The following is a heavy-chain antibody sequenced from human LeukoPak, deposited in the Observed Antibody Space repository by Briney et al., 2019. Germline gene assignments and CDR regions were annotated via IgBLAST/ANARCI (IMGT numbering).Heavy chain of an antibody. D-gene: IGHD1-14*01. J-gene: IGHJ4*02. CDR3: AREKAEDFDY. Sequence: GGSLRLSCAASGFTFSSYSMNGVRQAPGMGLEWVSSIGSSSISIYYADSVKGRFTTSRDNAKNSLYLQMNSLRPDDTAVYFCAREKAEDFDYWGQGTLVTVSS. CDR2: IGSSSISI. V-gene: IGHV3-21*01. CDR1: GFTFSSYS.